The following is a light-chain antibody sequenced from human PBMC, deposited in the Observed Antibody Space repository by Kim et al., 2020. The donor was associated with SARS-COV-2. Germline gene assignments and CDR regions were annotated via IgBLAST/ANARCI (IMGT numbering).Light chain of an antibody. CDR2: SNN. J-gene: IGLJ3*02. CDR3: AAWDDSLNGRL. V-gene: IGLV1-44*01. Sequence: GKRVTISCPRSSSNIGSNTVNWYQQRPGTAPKLLIYSNNQRPSGVPDRFSGSKSGTSASLAISGLQSEDEADYYCAAWDDSLNGRLFGGGTKLTVL. CDR1: SSNIGSNT.